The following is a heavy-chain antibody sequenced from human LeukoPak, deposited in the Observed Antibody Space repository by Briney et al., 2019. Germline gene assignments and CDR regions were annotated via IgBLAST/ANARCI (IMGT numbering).Heavy chain of an antibody. CDR3: AKGGYDSSGYYYGGFDY. J-gene: IGHJ4*02. Sequence: GESLRLSCAASGFTFSSYAMSWVRQAPGKGLEWVSAISGSGGSTYYADSVKGRFTISRDNSKNTLYLQMNSLRAEDTAVYYCAKGGYDSSGYYYGGFDYWGQGTLVTVSS. D-gene: IGHD3-22*01. CDR2: ISGSGGST. CDR1: GFTFSSYA. V-gene: IGHV3-23*01.